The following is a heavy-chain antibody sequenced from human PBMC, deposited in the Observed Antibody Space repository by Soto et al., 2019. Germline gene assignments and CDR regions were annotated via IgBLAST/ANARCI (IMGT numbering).Heavy chain of an antibody. CDR2: IKSDGSSI. Sequence: GGSLRLSCAASGFTFSSYWMHWVRQAPGEGLVWVSRIKSDGSSITYADSVKGRFTISRDNAKNTLYLQMNSLRAEDTAVFYGARDPSYSTGPFDCWGQGTLVTVSS. J-gene: IGHJ4*02. CDR1: GFTFSSYW. D-gene: IGHD2-8*02. V-gene: IGHV3-74*01. CDR3: ARDPSYSTGPFDC.